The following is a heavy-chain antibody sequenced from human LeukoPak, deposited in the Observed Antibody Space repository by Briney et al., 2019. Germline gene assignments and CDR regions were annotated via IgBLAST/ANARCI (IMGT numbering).Heavy chain of an antibody. CDR2: IYRGGST. CDR3: AKDGQRRMGISMIRGVRVKAYYFDY. J-gene: IGHJ4*02. CDR1: GGTFSSYA. Sequence: SCKASGGTFSSYATSWVRQAPGKGLEWVSVIYRGGSTYYADSVKGRFTISRDNSKNTLYLQMNSLRAEDTAVYYCAKDGQRRMGISMIRGVRVKAYYFDYWGQGTLVTVSS. V-gene: IGHV3-NL1*01. D-gene: IGHD3-10*01.